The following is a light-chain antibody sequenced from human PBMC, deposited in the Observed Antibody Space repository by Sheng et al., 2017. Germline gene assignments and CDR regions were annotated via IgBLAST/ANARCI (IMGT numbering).Light chain of an antibody. V-gene: IGKV1-39*01. J-gene: IGKJ1*01. CDR3: QQSYSTRGT. CDR1: QNINNF. CDR2: AAS. Sequence: DIQMTQSPSSLSASVGDRVTIACRASQNINNFLNWYQQKPGRAPNLLIYAASSSQSGVPSRFSGSGSGTDFTLTISSLQPEDFATYYCQQSYSTRGTFGQGTKVEIK.